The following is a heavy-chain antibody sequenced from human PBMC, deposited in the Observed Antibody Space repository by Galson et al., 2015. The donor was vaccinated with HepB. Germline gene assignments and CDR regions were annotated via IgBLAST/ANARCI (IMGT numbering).Heavy chain of an antibody. CDR1: GYSFTNYG. D-gene: IGHD6-13*01. CDR3: AREEGVAVGTDTLDF. J-gene: IGHJ4*02. Sequence: SVKVSCKASGYSFTNYGITWVRQAPGQGLEWMGWISPYNGNTNYAQNLQGRVTMTADTSTTTAFMELRGLKSDDTAVYYCAREEGVAVGTDTLDFWGQGTLVTVSS. CDR2: ISPYNGNT. V-gene: IGHV1-18*01.